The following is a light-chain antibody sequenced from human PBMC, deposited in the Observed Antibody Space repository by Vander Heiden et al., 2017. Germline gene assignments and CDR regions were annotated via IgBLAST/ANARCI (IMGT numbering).Light chain of an antibody. V-gene: IGKV4-1*01. CDR3: QQYYSTPLT. CDR2: WAS. CDR1: QIVLYSSNNKNC. J-gene: IGKJ4*01. Sequence: DIVMTQSPDSLAVSLGERATINCKSSQIVLYSSNNKNCLAWYQQKPGQSPKLLIYWASTRESGVPDRFSGSWSGTDFTLTISSLQAEDVAVYYCQQYYSTPLTFGGGTKVEIK.